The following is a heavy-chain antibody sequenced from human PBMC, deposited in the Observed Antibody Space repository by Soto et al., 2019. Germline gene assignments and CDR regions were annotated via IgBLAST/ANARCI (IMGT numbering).Heavy chain of an antibody. J-gene: IGHJ3*02. CDR3: ARDSTRRGACDI. D-gene: IGHD2-2*01. V-gene: IGHV4-34*01. CDR2: INHSGST. Sequence: SETLSLTCAVYNGSFSVYYWTWIRQPPGKGLEWIGEINHSGSTNYNPSLNSRVTISVDTSKNQFSLKLSSVTAADTAVYYCARDSTRRGACDIWGQGTMVTVSS. CDR1: NGSFSVYY.